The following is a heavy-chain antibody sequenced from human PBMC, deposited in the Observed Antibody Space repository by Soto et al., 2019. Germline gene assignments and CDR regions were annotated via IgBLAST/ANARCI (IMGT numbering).Heavy chain of an antibody. CDR1: GGSISSGGYA. CDR3: AGRPGVARNY. CDR2: IYHSGST. J-gene: IGHJ4*02. D-gene: IGHD5-12*01. V-gene: IGHV4-30-2*01. Sequence: QLQLQESGSGLVKPSQTLYLNCSVYGGSISSGGYAWSWIRQPPGKGLEWIGYIYHSGSTYYNPSLKSRVTISVDRSKNQFSLKLSSVSAADTAVYYCAGRPGVARNYWGQGTLVTVSS.